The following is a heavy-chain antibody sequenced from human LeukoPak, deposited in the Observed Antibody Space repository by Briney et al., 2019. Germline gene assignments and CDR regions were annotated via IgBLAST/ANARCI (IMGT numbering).Heavy chain of an antibody. CDR2: ISNSGST. Sequence: SETLSLTCTVSGDSISDYYWSWIRQPPGKGLEWVGYISNSGSTNYNPSLKSRVTISVLTSKKQFSLKLSSVTAADTAVYYCARGRYCSDGSCYLDYWGQGTLVTVSS. CDR3: ARGRYCSDGSCYLDY. D-gene: IGHD2-15*01. CDR1: GDSISDYY. V-gene: IGHV4-59*01. J-gene: IGHJ4*02.